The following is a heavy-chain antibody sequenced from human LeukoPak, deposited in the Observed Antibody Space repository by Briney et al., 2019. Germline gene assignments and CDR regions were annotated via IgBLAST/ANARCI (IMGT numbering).Heavy chain of an antibody. CDR2: ISSSGRTI. Sequence: PGGSLRLSCAASGFTFSSYEMNWVRQAPGKGLEWVSYISSSGRTIYYADSVKGRFTISGDNAKNTLYLQMNSLRAEDTAVYYCARSGRGGAFDIWGQGTMVTVSS. J-gene: IGHJ3*02. CDR1: GFTFSSYE. CDR3: ARSGRGGAFDI. V-gene: IGHV3-48*03. D-gene: IGHD1-26*01.